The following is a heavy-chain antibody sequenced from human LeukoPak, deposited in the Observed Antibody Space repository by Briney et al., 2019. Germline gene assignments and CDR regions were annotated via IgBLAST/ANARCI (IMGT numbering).Heavy chain of an antibody. CDR3: ARNRRRDIVVVPAAMHYYYYGMDV. CDR1: GGSFSGYY. J-gene: IGHJ6*02. D-gene: IGHD2-2*01. V-gene: IGHV4-34*01. CDR2: INHSGST. Sequence: SETLSLTCAVYGGSFSGYYWSWIRQPPGKGLEWIGEINHSGSTTYNPSLKSRVTISVDTSKNQFSLKLSSVTAADTAVYYCARNRRRDIVVVPAAMHYYYYGMDVWGQGTTVTVSS.